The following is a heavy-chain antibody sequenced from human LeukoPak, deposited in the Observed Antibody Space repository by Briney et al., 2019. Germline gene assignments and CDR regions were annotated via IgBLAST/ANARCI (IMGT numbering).Heavy chain of an antibody. CDR2: INPSGGST. D-gene: IGHD3-10*01. J-gene: IGHJ5*02. CDR3: ARTMVRESTRVGFDP. Sequence: ASVKVSCKASGYAFTSYYMHWVRQAPGQGLEWMGIINPSGGSTSYAQKFQGRVTMTRDMSTSTVYMELSGLRSEDTAVYYCARTMVRESTRVGFDPWGQGTLVTVSS. V-gene: IGHV1-46*01. CDR1: GYAFTSYY.